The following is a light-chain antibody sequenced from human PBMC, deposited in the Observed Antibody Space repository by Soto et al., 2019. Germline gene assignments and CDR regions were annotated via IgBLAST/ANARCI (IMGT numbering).Light chain of an antibody. J-gene: IGLJ3*02. Sequence: QSALTQSASVSGSPGQSITISCTGTSSDVGAYNYVSWYQQHPGKAPKLMIHDVSNRPSGVSNRFSGSKSGNTASLTISGLQAEDEADYYCTSYTSSSTWVFGGGTKVTVL. CDR2: DVS. V-gene: IGLV2-14*01. CDR1: SSDVGAYNY. CDR3: TSYTSSSTWV.